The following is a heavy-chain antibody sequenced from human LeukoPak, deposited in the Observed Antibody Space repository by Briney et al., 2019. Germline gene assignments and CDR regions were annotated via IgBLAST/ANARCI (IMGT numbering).Heavy chain of an antibody. V-gene: IGHV3-30*18. D-gene: IGHD2-15*01. CDR2: ISYDGSNK. CDR1: GFTFSSYG. CDR3: AKDLYSTRYSDAFDI. J-gene: IGHJ3*02. Sequence: GGSLRLSCAAPGFTFSSYGMHWVRQAPGKGLEWVAVISYDGSNKYYADSVKGRFTISRDNSKNTLYLQMNSLRAEDTAVYYCAKDLYSTRYSDAFDIWGQGTMVTVSS.